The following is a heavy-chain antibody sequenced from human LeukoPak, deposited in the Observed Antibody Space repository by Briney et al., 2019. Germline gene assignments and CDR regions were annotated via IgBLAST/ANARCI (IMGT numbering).Heavy chain of an antibody. CDR1: GFTFSSYS. CDR3: AKDRGRFRGDFDY. J-gene: IGHJ4*02. CDR2: ISGSGGST. Sequence: GGSLRLSCAASGFTFSSYSMNWVRQAPGKGLEWVSAISGSGGSTYYADSVKGRFTISRDNSKNTLYLQMNSLRAEDTAVYYCAKDRGRFRGDFDYWGQGTLVTVSS. V-gene: IGHV3-23*01. D-gene: IGHD3-10*01.